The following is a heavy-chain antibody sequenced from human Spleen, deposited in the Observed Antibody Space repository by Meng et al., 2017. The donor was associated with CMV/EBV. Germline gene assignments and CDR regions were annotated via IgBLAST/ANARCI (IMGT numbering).Heavy chain of an antibody. CDR3: VREDSSGRGGNFDH. V-gene: IGHV3-21*01. CDR1: GFTFSTYA. CDR2: ISASSSYI. D-gene: IGHD6-19*01. Sequence: GESLKISCGASGFTFSTYAMNWVRQAPGKGLEWVSSISASSSYISYAKSVKGRFTISRDNTKNSLYLHMSSLRVDDTAVFYCVREDSSGRGGNFDHWGQGTLVTVSS. J-gene: IGHJ4*02.